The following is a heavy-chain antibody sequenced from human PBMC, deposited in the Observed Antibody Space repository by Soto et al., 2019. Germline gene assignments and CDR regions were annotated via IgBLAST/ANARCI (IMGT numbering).Heavy chain of an antibody. CDR1: GLPFSTSA. CDR3: GKYSGSYPVYNGMTV. V-gene: IGHV3-23*01. CDR2: ISATSGAA. J-gene: IGHJ6*02. Sequence: VGSLRLSCVASGLPFSTSAMNWVRQAPGKGLEWVSIISATSGAAYYAESVKGRFTSSRDNSKNTLYLQMNSLRPEDTAVYYCGKYSGSYPVYNGMTVWGQGTTVTVS. D-gene: IGHD1-26*01.